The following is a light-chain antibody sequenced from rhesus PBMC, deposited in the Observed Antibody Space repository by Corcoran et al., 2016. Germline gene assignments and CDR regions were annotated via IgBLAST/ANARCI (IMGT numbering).Light chain of an antibody. V-gene: IGKV1-22*01. CDR3: LQYSSSPYS. CDR1: QRISSW. CDR2: KAS. Sequence: DIQMTQSPSSLSASVGDTVTITCRASQRISSWLDWYQQKPGKSPKLLIYKASSLQSGVTSRFSGGGSGRDFTLTISSLQPEDFATYYCLQYSSSPYSFGQGTKVEIK. J-gene: IGKJ2*01.